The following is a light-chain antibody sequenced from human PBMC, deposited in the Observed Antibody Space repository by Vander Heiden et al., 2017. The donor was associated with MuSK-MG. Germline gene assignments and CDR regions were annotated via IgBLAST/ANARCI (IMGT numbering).Light chain of an antibody. CDR2: WAS. CDR3: QQYYSTPHT. J-gene: IGKJ4*01. CDR1: QSVLYSSNNKNY. V-gene: IGKV4-1*01. Sequence: IVMTQSPDSLAVSLGERATINCKSSQSVLYSSNNKNYLAWYQQKPGQPPKLLIYWASTRESGVPDRFSGSGSGTDFTLTISSLRAEGVAVYYCQQYYSTPHTFGGGTKVEIK.